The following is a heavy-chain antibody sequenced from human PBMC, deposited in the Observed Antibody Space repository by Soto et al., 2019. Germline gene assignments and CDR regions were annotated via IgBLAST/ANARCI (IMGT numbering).Heavy chain of an antibody. CDR1: GGTFSSYT. CDR2: IIPILGIA. Sequence: QVQLVQSGAEVKKPGSSVKVSSKASGGTFSSYTISWVRQAPGQGLEWMGRIIPILGIANYAQKFQGRVTITADKSTSTAYMELSSLRSEDTAVYYCATLIHQQQLSYWGQGTLVTVSS. D-gene: IGHD6-13*01. CDR3: ATLIHQQQLSY. V-gene: IGHV1-69*02. J-gene: IGHJ4*02.